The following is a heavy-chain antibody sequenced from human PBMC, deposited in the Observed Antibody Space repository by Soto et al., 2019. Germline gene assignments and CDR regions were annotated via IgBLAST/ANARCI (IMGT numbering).Heavy chain of an antibody. Sequence: GGSLRLSCAASGFTFSFCAMSWVRQAPGKGLKWVSSIRGSGGDTYYADSVRGRFTISRDNSKNTLYLQMNSLRVEDTAVYYCARVPDRWGQGTLVTVSS. J-gene: IGHJ5*02. CDR1: GFTFSFCA. V-gene: IGHV3-23*01. CDR3: ARVPDR. D-gene: IGHD2-2*01. CDR2: IRGSGGDT.